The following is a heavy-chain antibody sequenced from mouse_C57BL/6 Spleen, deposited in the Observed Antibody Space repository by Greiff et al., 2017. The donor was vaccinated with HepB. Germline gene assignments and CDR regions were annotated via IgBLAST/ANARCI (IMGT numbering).Heavy chain of an antibody. Sequence: QVQLQQPGAELVKPGASVKVSCKASGYTFTSYWMHWVKQRPGQGLEWIGRIHPSDSDTNYNQKFKGKATLTVDKSSSTAYMHLSSLTSGDSSVYYCALCDYDPFDYWGQGTTLTVSS. CDR1: GYTFTSYW. V-gene: IGHV1-74*01. CDR3: ALCDYDPFDY. CDR2: IHPSDSDT. J-gene: IGHJ2*01. D-gene: IGHD2-4*01.